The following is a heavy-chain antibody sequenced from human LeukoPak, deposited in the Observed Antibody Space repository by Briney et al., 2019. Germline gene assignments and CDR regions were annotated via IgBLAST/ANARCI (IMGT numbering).Heavy chain of an antibody. V-gene: IGHV3-53*01. CDR2: IYSGGST. CDR3: ARKYCSSTSCLIDN. Sequence: GGSLRLSCAASGLTVSSSYLTWVRQAPGKGLEWVSVIYSGGSTYYADSVKGRFTISRDNSKNTLYLQMNSLRAEDTAVYYCARKYCSSTSCLIDNWGQGTLVTVSS. CDR1: GLTVSSSY. D-gene: IGHD2-2*01. J-gene: IGHJ4*02.